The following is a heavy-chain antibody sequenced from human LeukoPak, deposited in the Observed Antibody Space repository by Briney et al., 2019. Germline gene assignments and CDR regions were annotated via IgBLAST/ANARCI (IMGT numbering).Heavy chain of an antibody. V-gene: IGHV1-18*01. D-gene: IGHD3-16*01. CDR2: ISGDSSNT. J-gene: IGHJ3*02. Sequence: GASVKVSCKAYGYNFMSHGISWVRQAPGQGLEWIGWISGDSSNTNYAQRLQGRVTMTTDTSTTTAYMELRSLRSDDTAVYYCARATGTWGHDGFDIWGQGTMVTVSS. CDR3: ARATGTWGHDGFDI. CDR1: GYNFMSHG.